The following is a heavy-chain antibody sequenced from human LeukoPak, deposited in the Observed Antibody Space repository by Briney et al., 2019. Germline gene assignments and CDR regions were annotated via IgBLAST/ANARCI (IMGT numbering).Heavy chain of an antibody. CDR1: GDSISSYY. CDR2: ISYSGCT. D-gene: IGHD6-19*01. Sequence: NPSETLSLTCIVSGDSISSYYWSWIRQPPGKGLEWIGYISYSGCTNYNPSLKSRVTISVDTSKNQSSLNLTSVTAADTAMYYCARWSLHSSGWYFDYWGQGTLVTVSS. J-gene: IGHJ4*02. CDR3: ARWSLHSSGWYFDY. V-gene: IGHV4-59*01.